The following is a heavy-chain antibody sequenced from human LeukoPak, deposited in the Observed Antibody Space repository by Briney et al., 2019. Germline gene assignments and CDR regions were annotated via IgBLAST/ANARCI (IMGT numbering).Heavy chain of an antibody. D-gene: IGHD2-15*01. V-gene: IGHV4-59*01. CDR3: ARAKFCSGGSCPVDY. J-gene: IGHJ4*02. CDR1: GGSINSYY. Sequence: SETLSLTCSVSGGSINSYYWSWIRQSPGKGLEWIGYIYFSGSTNYNPSLNSRATMSVDTSKNEFSLKLTSVTAADTAVCYCARAKFCSGGSCPVDYWGQGTLVTVSS. CDR2: IYFSGST.